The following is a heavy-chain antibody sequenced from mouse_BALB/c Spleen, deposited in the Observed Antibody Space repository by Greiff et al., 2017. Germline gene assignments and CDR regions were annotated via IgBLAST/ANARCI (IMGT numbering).Heavy chain of an antibody. CDR1: GYTFTSYW. J-gene: IGHJ3*01. CDR2: INPSNGRT. Sequence: QVQLQQSGAELVKPGASVKLSCKASGYTFTSYWMHWVKQRPGQGLEWIGEINPSNGRTNYNEKFKSKATLTVDKSSSTAYMQLSSLTSEDSAVYYCARQLGLRGFAYWGQGTLVTVSA. V-gene: IGHV1S81*02. D-gene: IGHD3-1*01. CDR3: ARQLGLRGFAY.